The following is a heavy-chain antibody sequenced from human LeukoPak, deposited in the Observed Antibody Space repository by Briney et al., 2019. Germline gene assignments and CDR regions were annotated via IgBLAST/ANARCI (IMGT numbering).Heavy chain of an antibody. CDR3: ARDGGGYSYGREYYYYMDV. CDR2: ISSNGGST. CDR1: GFTFSSYA. V-gene: IGHV3-64*01. D-gene: IGHD5-18*01. J-gene: IGHJ6*03. Sequence: TGGSLRLSCAASGFTFSSYAMHWVRQAPGKGLEYVSAISSNGGSTYYANSVKGRFTISRDNSKNTLYLQMGSLRAEDMAMYYCARDGGGYSYGREYYYYMDVWGKGTTVTISS.